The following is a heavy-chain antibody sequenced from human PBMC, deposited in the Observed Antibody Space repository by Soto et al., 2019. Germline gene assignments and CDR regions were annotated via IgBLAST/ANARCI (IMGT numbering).Heavy chain of an antibody. J-gene: IGHJ3*02. V-gene: IGHV4-31*11. CDR3: ASHLRDAFDI. CDR2: IYYSGST. D-gene: IGHD4-17*01. Sequence: TLSLSCAVSGASISSGGYYWSWIRQHPGKGLEWIGYIYYSGSTYYNPSLKSRVTISVDTSKNQFSLKLSSVTAADTAVYYCASHLRDAFDIWGHGTMVTVSS. CDR1: GASISSGGYY.